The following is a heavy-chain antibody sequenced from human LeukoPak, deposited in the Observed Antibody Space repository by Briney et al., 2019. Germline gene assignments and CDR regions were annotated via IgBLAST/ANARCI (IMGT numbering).Heavy chain of an antibody. D-gene: IGHD4-17*01. V-gene: IGHV1-8*01. CDR3: ARVGDYGDYYYYGMDV. CDR1: GYTFTSYD. Sequence: ASVKVSCKASGYTFTSYDINWVRQATGQGLEWMGWMNPNSGNTGYAQKFQGRVTMTRNTSISTAYMELSSLRSEDTAVYYCARVGDYGDYYYYGMDVWGQGTTVTVSS. J-gene: IGHJ6*02. CDR2: MNPNSGNT.